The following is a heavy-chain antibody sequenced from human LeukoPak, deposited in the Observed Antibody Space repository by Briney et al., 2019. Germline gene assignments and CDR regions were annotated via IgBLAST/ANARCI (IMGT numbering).Heavy chain of an antibody. CDR1: GFTFSRFW. Sequence: PGGSLRLSCAASGFTFSRFWMSWVRQAPGKGLEWVANIKEDGSEKYYVDSVKGRFAISRDNAKNSLSLQMNSLRVEDTAVYYCARNKWGRFGELLSNLFDYWGQGTLVTVSS. CDR2: IKEDGSEK. V-gene: IGHV3-7*01. CDR3: ARNKWGRFGELLSNLFDY. D-gene: IGHD3-10*01. J-gene: IGHJ4*02.